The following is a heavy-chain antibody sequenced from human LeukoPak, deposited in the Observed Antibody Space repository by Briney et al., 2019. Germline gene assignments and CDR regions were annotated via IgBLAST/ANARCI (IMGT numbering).Heavy chain of an antibody. Sequence: ASVKVSCKASGYTFTSYDINWVRQATGQGLEGMEWMNPNSGNTGYAQKFQGRVTMTRNTSISTAYMELSSLRSEDTAVYYCARSGVVVPAAMNYYYGMDVWGQGTTVTVSS. V-gene: IGHV1-8*01. J-gene: IGHJ6*02. CDR3: ARSGVVVPAAMNYYYGMDV. D-gene: IGHD2-2*01. CDR2: MNPNSGNT. CDR1: GYTFTSYD.